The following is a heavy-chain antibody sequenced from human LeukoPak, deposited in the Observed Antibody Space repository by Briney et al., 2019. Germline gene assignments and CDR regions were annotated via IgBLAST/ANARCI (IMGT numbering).Heavy chain of an antibody. CDR1: GITFITSA. D-gene: IGHD3-10*01. CDR3: AKLLRGTVVPYYGY. CDR2: ISGSGGST. J-gene: IGHJ4*02. Sequence: GGSLRLSCAASGITFITSAMSWVRQAPGKGLEWVSAISGSGGSTYYADSVKGRFTISRDNSKNTLHLQMNSLRVEDTAVYYCAKLLRGTVVPYYGYWGQGTLVTVSS. V-gene: IGHV3-23*01.